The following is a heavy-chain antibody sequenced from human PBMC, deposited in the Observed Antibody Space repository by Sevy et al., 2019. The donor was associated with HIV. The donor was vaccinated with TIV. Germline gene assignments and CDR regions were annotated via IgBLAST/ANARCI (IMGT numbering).Heavy chain of an antibody. D-gene: IGHD3-10*01. Sequence: GGSLRLSCAASGFTFSNAWMSWVRQAPGKGLEWVGRIKSKTDGGTTDYAAPVKGRFTISRDDSKNTLYLQMNSLKTEDTAVYYCTTDVSMVRAVIIGVYYYYGMDVWGQGTTVTVSS. V-gene: IGHV3-15*01. CDR3: TTDVSMVRAVIIGVYYYYGMDV. CDR2: IKSKTDGGTT. CDR1: GFTFSNAW. J-gene: IGHJ6*02.